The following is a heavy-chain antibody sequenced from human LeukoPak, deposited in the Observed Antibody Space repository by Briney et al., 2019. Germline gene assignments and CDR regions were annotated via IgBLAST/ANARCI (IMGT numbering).Heavy chain of an antibody. CDR1: GYTFTSYY. Sequence: ASVKVSCKASGYTFTSYYMHWVRQAPGQGLEWMGIINPSGGSTSYAQKFQGRVTMTRDMSTSTVYMELSSLRSEDTAVYYCARVQSRYNHYYYMDVWGKGTTVTVSS. CDR2: INPSGGST. V-gene: IGHV1-46*01. J-gene: IGHJ6*03. CDR3: ARVQSRYNHYYYMDV.